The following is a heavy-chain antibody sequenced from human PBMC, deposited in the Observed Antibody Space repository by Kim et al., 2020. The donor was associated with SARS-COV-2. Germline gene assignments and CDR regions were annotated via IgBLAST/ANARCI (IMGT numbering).Heavy chain of an antibody. CDR2: K. Sequence: KNDAESVKGRFTNSRDNARNTLYLQMNSLSAEDTAVYYCATEDSSGSAFDYWGQGTLVTVSS. V-gene: IGHV3-30*02. CDR3: ATEDSSGSAFDY. D-gene: IGHD3-22*01. J-gene: IGHJ4*02.